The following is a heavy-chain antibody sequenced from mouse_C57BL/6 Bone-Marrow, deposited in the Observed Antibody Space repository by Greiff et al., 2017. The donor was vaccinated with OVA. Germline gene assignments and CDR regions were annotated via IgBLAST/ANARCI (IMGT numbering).Heavy chain of an antibody. CDR3: ARRVYGNRYFDV. D-gene: IGHD2-1*01. J-gene: IGHJ1*03. CDR1: GYSITSGYD. CDR2: ISYSGST. V-gene: IGHV3-1*01. Sequence: EVQVVESGPGMVKPSQSLSLTCTVTGYSITSGYDWHWIRHFPGNKLEWMGYISYSGSTNYNPSLKSRISITHDTSKNHFFLKLNSVTTEDTATYYCARRVYGNRYFDVWGTGTTVTVSS.